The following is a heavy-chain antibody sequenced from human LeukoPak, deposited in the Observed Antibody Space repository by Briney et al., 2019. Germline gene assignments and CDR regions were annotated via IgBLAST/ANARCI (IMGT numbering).Heavy chain of an antibody. V-gene: IGHV3-15*01. CDR2: IKSNNDGGTT. J-gene: IGHJ4*02. CDR1: GFTFSDAW. D-gene: IGHD3-10*01. Sequence: GGSLRLSCAASGFTFSDAWMSWVRQAPGKGLEWVGRIKSNNDGGTTNYTAPVKGRFTISRADSKNTLYLQMNSLKTEDTAVYYCTTYGSGRKFDYWGQGTLVTVSS. CDR3: TTYGSGRKFDY.